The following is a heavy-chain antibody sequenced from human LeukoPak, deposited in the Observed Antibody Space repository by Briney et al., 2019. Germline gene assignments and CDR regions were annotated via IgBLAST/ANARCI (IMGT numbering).Heavy chain of an antibody. J-gene: IGHJ4*02. CDR3: ATRSYF. CDR2: ISGSGGNT. D-gene: IGHD2/OR15-2a*01. Sequence: QPGGSLRLSCAAAGFTFSNSAINWVRQAPGKGLVWVLSISGSGGNTYYADSVRGRFTISRDNSKNTLYLQMNSLRDEDTALYYGATRSYFGGQGTLVTVSS. CDR1: GFTFSNSA. V-gene: IGHV3-23*01.